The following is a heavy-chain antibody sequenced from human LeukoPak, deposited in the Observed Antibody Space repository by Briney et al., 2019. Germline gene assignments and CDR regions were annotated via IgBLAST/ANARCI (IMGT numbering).Heavy chain of an antibody. Sequence: SETLSLTCSVSGGSISSRSYYWGWIRQPPGKGPEWIGSIYYSGSTYYNVSLKSRVTISVDTSKNQFSLKLTSVTAADSAVYYCARRTTSTAHFDYWGQGILVTVSS. V-gene: IGHV4-39*01. J-gene: IGHJ4*02. D-gene: IGHD1-1*01. CDR1: GGSISSRSYY. CDR3: ARRTTSTAHFDY. CDR2: IYYSGST.